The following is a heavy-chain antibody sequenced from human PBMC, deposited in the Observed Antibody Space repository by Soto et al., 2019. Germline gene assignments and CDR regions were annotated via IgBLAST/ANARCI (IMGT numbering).Heavy chain of an antibody. CDR1: RYFLHSDYH. CDR2: IYHSGAT. CDR3: ARTGGGDFNSDY. D-gene: IGHD3-16*01. Sequence: SETLSLTCAVPRYFLHSDYHWGWIRQPPGKGLEWIGSIYHSGATFYNPSLKSRVTLSIDTSRNQFSLKRPSVPAADTAVHQCARTGGGDFNSDYCGQGTLVTISS. J-gene: IGHJ4*02. V-gene: IGHV4-38-2*01.